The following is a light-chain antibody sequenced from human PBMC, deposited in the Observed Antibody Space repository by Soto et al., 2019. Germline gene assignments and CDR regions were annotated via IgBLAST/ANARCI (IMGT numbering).Light chain of an antibody. Sequence: SAGTVSLSPGGRATLWCGASQVVSRSYLAWYQQKPGQAPSLLLYGASTRATGIPARFSGSGSGTEFTLTISSLQSEDGAVYCGQLYTILLWTSSQGTKVDIK. CDR1: QVVSRSY. CDR2: GAS. V-gene: IGKV3-15*01. CDR3: QLYTILLWT. J-gene: IGKJ1*01.